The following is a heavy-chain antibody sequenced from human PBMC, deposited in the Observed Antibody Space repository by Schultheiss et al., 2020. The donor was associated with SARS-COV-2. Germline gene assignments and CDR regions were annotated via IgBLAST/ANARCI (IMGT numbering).Heavy chain of an antibody. V-gene: IGHV4-34*01. CDR2: INHSGST. CDR3: ARERFELAGRDAFDI. CDR1: GGSFSGYY. D-gene: IGHD3-9*01. J-gene: IGHJ3*02. Sequence: SETLSLTCAVYGGSFSGYYWSWIRQPPGKGLEWIGEINHSGSTNYNPSLKSRVTISVDTSKNQFSLKLSSVTAADTAVYYCARERFELAGRDAFDIWGKGTTVTVSS.